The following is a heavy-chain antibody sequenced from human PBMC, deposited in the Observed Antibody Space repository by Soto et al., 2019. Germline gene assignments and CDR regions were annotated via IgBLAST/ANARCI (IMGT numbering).Heavy chain of an antibody. D-gene: IGHD1-26*01. CDR3: ARSSGGNFGIIIEGTNWFAP. J-gene: IGHJ5*02. Sequence: ASVKVSCKAPRDTFTSYYIDWVRQAPGQGPEWMGVINPHGGSTAYAQKFKGRVTLTRDTSASTVYMEVSSLTSEDTAMYYCARSSGGNFGIIIEGTNWFAPWGQGTLVTVSS. CDR2: INPHGGST. V-gene: IGHV1-46*01. CDR1: RDTFTSYY.